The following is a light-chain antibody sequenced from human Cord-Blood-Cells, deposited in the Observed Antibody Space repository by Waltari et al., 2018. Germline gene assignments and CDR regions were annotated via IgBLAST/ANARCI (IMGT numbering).Light chain of an antibody. J-gene: IGKJ5*01. CDR3: QQYYSTPIT. Sequence: DIVMTQSPAPLPVSLGERATIHCKSRQSVLYSSNNKNYLAWYQQKPGPPPKLLIYWASTRESGVPDRFSGSGSGTDFTLTISSLQAEDVAVYYCQQYYSTPITFGQGTRLEIK. CDR2: WAS. V-gene: IGKV4-1*01. CDR1: QSVLYSSNNKNY.